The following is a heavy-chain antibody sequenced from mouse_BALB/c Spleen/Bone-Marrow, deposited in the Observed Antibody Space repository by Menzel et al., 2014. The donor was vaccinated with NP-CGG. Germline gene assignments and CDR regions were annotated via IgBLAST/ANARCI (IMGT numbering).Heavy chain of an antibody. CDR2: INPGGGSS. CDR3: ARSRGYDVGPFAF. J-gene: IGHJ3*01. CDR1: GYAFTNYL. V-gene: IGHV1-54*01. D-gene: IGHD2-2*01. Sequence: QVQLQQSGAELVRPGTSVKVSCKASGYAFTNYLIEWVKQRPGQGLEWIGVINPGGGSSNYNENFKGKATLTADRSSSTAYMLLSSLTSDDSAVYFCARSRGYDVGPFAFWGQGTLVTVSA.